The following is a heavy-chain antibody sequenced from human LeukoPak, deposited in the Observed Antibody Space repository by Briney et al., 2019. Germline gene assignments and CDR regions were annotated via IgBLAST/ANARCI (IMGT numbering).Heavy chain of an antibody. CDR1: GFTFDDSA. CDR2: ISWNSDNI. Sequence: GGSLRLSCAAPGFTFDDSAMHWVRQNPEKGLAWVSGISWNSDNIAYVDSVKGRFTISRDNRKNSLYLQMDSLRPEDTALYYCVKDGGSYGSGSNSFSHWGQGTLVIVS. D-gene: IGHD3-10*01. CDR3: VKDGGSYGSGSNSFSH. V-gene: IGHV3-9*01. J-gene: IGHJ4*02.